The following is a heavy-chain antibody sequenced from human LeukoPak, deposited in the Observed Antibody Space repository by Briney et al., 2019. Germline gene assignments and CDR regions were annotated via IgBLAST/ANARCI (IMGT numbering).Heavy chain of an antibody. CDR3: VRGGVHCSSISCYSMDV. CDR2: ISPYNGNT. D-gene: IGHD2-2*01. V-gene: IGHV1-18*01. Sequence: ASVKVSCKASGYTFTSYGTTWVRQAPGQGLEWMGWISPYNGNTNYAQKVQGRVTMTTDTSTSTAYMELRSLRSDDTAVYYCVRGGVHCSSISCYSMDVWGQGTTVTVSS. J-gene: IGHJ6*02. CDR1: GYTFTSYG.